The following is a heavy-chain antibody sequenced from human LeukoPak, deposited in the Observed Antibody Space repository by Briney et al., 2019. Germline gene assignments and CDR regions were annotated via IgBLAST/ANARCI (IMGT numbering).Heavy chain of an antibody. CDR1: GFTFRDYA. CDR3: AKGSSTVTTVDY. V-gene: IGHV3-23*01. CDR2: ISGRGSST. J-gene: IGHJ4*02. Sequence: PGGSLRLSCTASGFTFRDYAMSWVRQAPGKGLEWVSSISGRGSSTFYADSVKGRFTISRDNSKNTLYLQMNSLRAEDTAVYFCAKGSSTVTTVDYWGQGTLVTVSS. D-gene: IGHD4-17*01.